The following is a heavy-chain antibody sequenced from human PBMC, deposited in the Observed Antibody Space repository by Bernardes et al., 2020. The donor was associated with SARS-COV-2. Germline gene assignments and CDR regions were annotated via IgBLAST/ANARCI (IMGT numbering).Heavy chain of an antibody. V-gene: IGHV1-2*02. CDR2: INANSGGT. CDR1: AYSFTGYY. D-gene: IGHD6-19*01. Sequence: AAVKDSCKASAYSFTGYYMHWVRQVPGQGLEWMGWINANSGGTKYAQKLQGRVTMTRDTSINTAYMELTRLTSEDTAVYYCARVVAVADTLDLWGQGTLVTVTS. J-gene: IGHJ5*02. CDR3: ARVVAVADTLDL.